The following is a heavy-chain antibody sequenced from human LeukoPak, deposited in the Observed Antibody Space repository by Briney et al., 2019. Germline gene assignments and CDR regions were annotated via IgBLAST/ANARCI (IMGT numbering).Heavy chain of an antibody. D-gene: IGHD2-2*01. CDR1: GFTFSSYA. CDR3: AKDLGYCSATSCFHYYYIDV. Sequence: GGSLRLSCAASGFTFSSYAMTWVRQAPGKGLEWVSGISGSGYRTQYADSVKGRFTISRDISKNTLYLQMNSLRAEDTAVYYCAKDLGYCSATSCFHYYYIDVWGKGTTVTVSS. CDR2: ISGSGYRT. J-gene: IGHJ6*03. V-gene: IGHV3-23*01.